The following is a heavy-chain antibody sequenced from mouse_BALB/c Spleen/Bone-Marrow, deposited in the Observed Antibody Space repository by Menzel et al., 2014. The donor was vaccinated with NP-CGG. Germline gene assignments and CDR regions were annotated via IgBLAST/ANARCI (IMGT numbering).Heavy chain of an antibody. CDR2: IRNKANGYTT. Sequence: DVMLVESGGGLVQPGGSLRLSCATSGFTFTDYYMSWVRQPPGKALEWLGFIRNKANGYTTEYSASVKGRFTISRDNSQSILYLRMNTLRAEDSATYYCARVTTAWFAYWGQGTLVTVSA. D-gene: IGHD1-1*01. CDR3: ARVTTAWFAY. V-gene: IGHV7-3*02. J-gene: IGHJ3*01. CDR1: GFTFTDYY.